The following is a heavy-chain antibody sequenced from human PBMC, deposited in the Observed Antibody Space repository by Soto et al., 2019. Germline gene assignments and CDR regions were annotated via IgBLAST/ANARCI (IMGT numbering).Heavy chain of an antibody. CDR1: GFTFSSYG. CDR2: ISYDGSNK. D-gene: IGHD2-2*01. J-gene: IGHJ3*02. CDR3: AKDWGPAASGLFDI. V-gene: IGHV3-30*18. Sequence: GGSLRLSCAASGFTFSSYGMHWVRQAPGKGLEWVAVISYDGSNKYYADSVKGRFTISRDNSKNTLYLQMNSLRAEDTAVYYCAKDWGPAASGLFDIWGQGTMVTVSS.